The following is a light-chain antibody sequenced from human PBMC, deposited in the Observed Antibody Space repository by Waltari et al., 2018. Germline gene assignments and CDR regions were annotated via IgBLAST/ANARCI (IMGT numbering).Light chain of an antibody. CDR3: AAWDDSLNGWV. V-gene: IGLV1-44*01. Sequence: QSVLTPPPSASGTPGQRVTISCSGSSSSIRNNAVNWYQQVPGTAPKLLIYATNQRPSGVPDRFSGSKSVTSASLAISGLQSEDEAAYYCAAWDDSLNGWVFGGGTKVTVL. J-gene: IGLJ3*02. CDR2: ATN. CDR1: SSSIRNNA.